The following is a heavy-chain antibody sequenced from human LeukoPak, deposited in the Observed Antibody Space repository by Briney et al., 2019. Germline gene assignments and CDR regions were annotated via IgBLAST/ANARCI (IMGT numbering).Heavy chain of an antibody. V-gene: IGHV1-58*02. CDR1: GFTFTSSA. J-gene: IGHJ4*02. Sequence: SVKVSCKASGFTFTSSAMQWVRQARGQRLEWIGWIVVGSGNTNYAQKFQERVTITRDMSTSTAYMELSSLRSEDTAVYYCARSLYGSGSYYGYWGQGTLVTVSS. D-gene: IGHD3-10*01. CDR3: ARSLYGSGSYYGY. CDR2: IVVGSGNT.